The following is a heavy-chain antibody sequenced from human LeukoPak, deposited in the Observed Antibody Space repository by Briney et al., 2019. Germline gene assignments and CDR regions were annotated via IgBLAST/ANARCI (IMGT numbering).Heavy chain of an antibody. CDR2: ISGSGGST. CDR3: AKGGVLYYYYGMDV. J-gene: IGHJ6*02. CDR1: GFTFSSYA. Sequence: GGSLRLSCAASGFTFSSYAMSWVRQAPGKGLEWVSAISGSGGSTYYADSVKGRFTISRDNSKNTLYLQMNSLRAKDTAVYYCAKGGVLYYYYGMDVWGQGTTVTVSS. D-gene: IGHD3-10*01. V-gene: IGHV3-23*01.